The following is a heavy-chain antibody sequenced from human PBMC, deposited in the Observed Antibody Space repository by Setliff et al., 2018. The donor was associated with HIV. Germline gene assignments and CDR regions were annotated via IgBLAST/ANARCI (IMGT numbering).Heavy chain of an antibody. V-gene: IGHV3-74*01. CDR1: GFTFSSYW. J-gene: IGHJ3*02. Sequence: GGSLRLSCAASGFTFSSYWMHWVRQVPGKGLMWVSRINGDGTTKRYAESVQGRFIISRDNAKNTMHLEMNSLRADDTAVYYRARDFSPYFDSTFYDAFDIWGQGTLVTVSS. CDR2: INGDGTTK. D-gene: IGHD3-22*01. CDR3: ARDFSPYFDSTFYDAFDI.